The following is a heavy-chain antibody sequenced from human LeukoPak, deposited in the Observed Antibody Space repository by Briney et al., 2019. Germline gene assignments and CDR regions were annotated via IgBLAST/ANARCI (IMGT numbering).Heavy chain of an antibody. J-gene: IGHJ5*02. Sequence: TLSLTCAVSGGSISSGGYSWSWIRQPPGKGLEWIGYIYHSGSTYYNPSLKSRVTISVDRSKNQFSLKLSSVTAADTAVYYCARGTYSSSWYGEVGNWFDPWGQGTLVTVSS. D-gene: IGHD6-13*01. CDR3: ARGTYSSSWYGEVGNWFDP. CDR1: GGSISSGGYS. V-gene: IGHV4-30-2*01. CDR2: IYHSGST.